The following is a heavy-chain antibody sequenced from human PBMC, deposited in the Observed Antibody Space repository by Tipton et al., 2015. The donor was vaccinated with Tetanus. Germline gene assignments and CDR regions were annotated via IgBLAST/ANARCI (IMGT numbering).Heavy chain of an antibody. CDR1: SGSINNYY. CDR3: GRGGGYCGSAFHWFDA. D-gene: IGHD6-6*01. CDR2: ISHSGST. V-gene: IGHV4-59*01. Sequence: TLSLTCTVSSGSINNYYWSWIRQPPGKGLEWIEYISHSGSTNSNPSLKSRITISIDTSKNQFSLELTSVTAADTAVYYCGRGGGYCGSAFHWFDAWGQGTLVTVSS. J-gene: IGHJ5*02.